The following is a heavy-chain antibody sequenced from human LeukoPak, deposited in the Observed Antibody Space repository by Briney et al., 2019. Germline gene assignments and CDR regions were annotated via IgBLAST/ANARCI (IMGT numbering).Heavy chain of an antibody. CDR2: INTNTGNP. D-gene: IGHD6-13*01. CDR1: GGTFSSYA. Sequence: ASVKVSCKASGGTFSSYAISWVRQAPGQGLEWMGWINTNTGNPTYAQGFTGRFVFSLDTSVSTAYLQISSLKAEDTAVYYCARGGGLNSWYHFDYWGQGTLVTVSS. CDR3: ARGGGLNSWYHFDY. J-gene: IGHJ4*02. V-gene: IGHV7-4-1*02.